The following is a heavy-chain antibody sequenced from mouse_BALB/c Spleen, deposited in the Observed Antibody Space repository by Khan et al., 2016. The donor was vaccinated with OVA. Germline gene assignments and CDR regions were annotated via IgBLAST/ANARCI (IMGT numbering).Heavy chain of an antibody. D-gene: IGHD1-1*01. CDR1: GFSFSTYS. CDR3: TRDRGYYGSNPYFDY. Sequence: EVELVESGGGLVRPGGSLKLSCAASGFSFSTYSMSWVRKTPEKRLEWVATISTGGSYTYYPDSVRGRFTISRDNAKNTLYLQMSSLKSEDTAMYYCTRDRGYYGSNPYFDYWGQGTTLTVSS. CDR2: ISTGGSYT. V-gene: IGHV5-6-4*01. J-gene: IGHJ2*01.